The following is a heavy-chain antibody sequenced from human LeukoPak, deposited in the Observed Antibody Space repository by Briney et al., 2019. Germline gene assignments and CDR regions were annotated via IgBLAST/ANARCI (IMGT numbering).Heavy chain of an antibody. CDR1: GGSFSGYY. V-gene: IGHV4-34*01. Sequence: PSETLSLTCAVYGGSFSGYYWSWIRQPPGKVLEWIGEINHSGSTNYNPSLKSRVTISVDTSKNQFSLKLSSVTAADTAVYYCASDLTRGYTHRGQGTLVTVSS. CDR3: ASDLTRGYTH. D-gene: IGHD5-18*01. CDR2: INHSGST. J-gene: IGHJ4*02.